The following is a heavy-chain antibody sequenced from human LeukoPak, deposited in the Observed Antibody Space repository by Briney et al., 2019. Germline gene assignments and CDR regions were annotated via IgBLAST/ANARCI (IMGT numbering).Heavy chain of an antibody. CDR3: AKGRGFRVWDPWDN. CDR2: ITNSGENT. D-gene: IGHD3-16*01. J-gene: IGHJ4*02. V-gene: IGHV3-23*01. CDR1: GFTFSDNY. Sequence: PGGSLRLSCAASGFTFSDNYMTWVRQAPGKGLEWVSGITNSGENTYYADSVKGRFTISRDNSKNTLFLEMNSLRVEDTAVYYCAKGRGFRVWDPWDNWGQGTLITVSS.